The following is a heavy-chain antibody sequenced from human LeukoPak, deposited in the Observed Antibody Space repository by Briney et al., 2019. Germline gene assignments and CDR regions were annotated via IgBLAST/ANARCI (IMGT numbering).Heavy chain of an antibody. CDR1: GASVSSASY. D-gene: IGHD1-26*01. V-gene: IGHV4-61*01. CDR2: IYNGVNT. J-gene: IGHJ5*02. Sequence: SETLSLTCTVSGASVSSASYWTWIRQPPGKGVEWIAHIYNGVNTNYNPSLKSRVTISVDTSKNQFSLRLNSVAAADTAVYYCARSRAFNSGAFDPWGQGSLVTVSS. CDR3: ARSRAFNSGAFDP.